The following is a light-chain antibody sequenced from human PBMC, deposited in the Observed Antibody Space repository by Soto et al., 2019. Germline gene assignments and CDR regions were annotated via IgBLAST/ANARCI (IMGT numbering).Light chain of an antibody. CDR3: QHYNSYSEA. CDR1: QTISSW. J-gene: IGKJ1*01. Sequence: DIQMTQSPSTLSVSGGDRVTITFRASQTISSWLAWYPQKPVKAPKLLIYKASTLKSGVPSRFSGSGSGTEFTLTISSLQPDDFATYYCQHYNSYSEAFGQGTKVDI. V-gene: IGKV1-5*03. CDR2: KAS.